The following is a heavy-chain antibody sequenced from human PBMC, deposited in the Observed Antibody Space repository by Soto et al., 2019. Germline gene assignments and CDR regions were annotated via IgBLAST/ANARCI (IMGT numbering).Heavy chain of an antibody. V-gene: IGHV1-2*04. CDR3: ARAVGKGDSSGYYY. Sequence: ASVKVSCKASGYTFTGYYMHWVRQAPGQGLEWMGWINPNSGGTNYAQKFQGWVTMTRDTSISTAYMELSRLRSDDTAVYYCARAVGKGDSSGYYYWGQGTLVTVSS. J-gene: IGHJ4*02. D-gene: IGHD3-22*01. CDR2: INPNSGGT. CDR1: GYTFTGYY.